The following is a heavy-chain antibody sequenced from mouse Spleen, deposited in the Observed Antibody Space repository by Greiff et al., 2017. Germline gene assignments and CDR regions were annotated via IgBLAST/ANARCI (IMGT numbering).Heavy chain of an antibody. CDR1: GFSLTSYG. D-gene: IGHD3-3*01. CDR3: AKNEGLYYFDY. V-gene: IGHV2-5*01. Sequence: VQGVESGPGLVQPSQSLSITCTVSGFSLTSYGVHWVRQSPGKGLAWLGVIWRGGSTDYNAAFMSRLSITKNNSKSQVFFKMNSLQADDTAIYYCAKNEGLYYFDYWGQGTTLTVSS. CDR2: IWRGGST. J-gene: IGHJ2*01.